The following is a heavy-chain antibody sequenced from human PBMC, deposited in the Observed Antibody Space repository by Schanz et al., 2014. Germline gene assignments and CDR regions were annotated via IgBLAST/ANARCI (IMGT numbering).Heavy chain of an antibody. D-gene: IGHD1-26*01. CDR3: ARNRGSGGQNWYFDL. CDR1: GFTFSSYS. Sequence: EVQLVESGGGLVQPGGSLRLSCAASGFTFSSYSMNWVRQAPGKGLEWVSYISSASSTINYADSVKGRFTISRDNAKNSLFLQLNSLRADDTAVYYCARNRGSGGQNWYFDLWGRGTLVTVSS. J-gene: IGHJ2*01. CDR2: ISSASSTI. V-gene: IGHV3-48*01.